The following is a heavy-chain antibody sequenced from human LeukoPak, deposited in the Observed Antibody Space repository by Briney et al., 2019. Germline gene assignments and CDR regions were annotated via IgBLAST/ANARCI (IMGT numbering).Heavy chain of an antibody. CDR1: GFTFSSYS. CDR2: ISSSSSYI. CDR3: ARDRIVVVVAAIREGFDP. J-gene: IGHJ5*02. V-gene: IGHV3-21*01. Sequence: GGSLRLSCADSGFTFSSYSMNWVRQAPGKGLEWVSSISSSSSYIYYADSVKGRFTISRDNAKNSLYLQMNSLRAEDTAVYYCARDRIVVVVAAIREGFDPWGQGTLVTVSS. D-gene: IGHD2-15*01.